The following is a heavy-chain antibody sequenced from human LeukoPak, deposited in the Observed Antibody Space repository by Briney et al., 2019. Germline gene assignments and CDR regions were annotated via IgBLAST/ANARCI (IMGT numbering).Heavy chain of an antibody. CDR2: INPSGGST. Sequence: ASVKVSCKASGYTFTSYYMHWVRQAPGQGLEWMGIINPSGGSTSYAQKFQGRVTMTRDTSTSTIYMELSSLRSEDTAVYYCARVSRYCSSTSCYGRVQDNWFDPWGQGTLVTVSS. CDR1: GYTFTSYY. V-gene: IGHV1-46*01. D-gene: IGHD2-2*01. J-gene: IGHJ5*02. CDR3: ARVSRYCSSTSCYGRVQDNWFDP.